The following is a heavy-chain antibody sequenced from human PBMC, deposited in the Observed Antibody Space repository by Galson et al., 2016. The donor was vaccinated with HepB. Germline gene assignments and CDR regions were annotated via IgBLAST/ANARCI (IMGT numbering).Heavy chain of an antibody. D-gene: IGHD1-20*01. CDR1: GVSISSYY. J-gene: IGHJ4*02. CDR2: IYHSGST. Sequence: SETLSLTCTVSGVSISSYYWSWIRQPPGKGLECIGYIYHSGSTNYNPSPKSRVTISVDTSKNQFSLKLYSVTAADTAVYYCARVRLTGTTPCRGYFDDWGQGTMVTVS. V-gene: IGHV4-59*01. CDR3: ARVRLTGTTPCRGYFDD.